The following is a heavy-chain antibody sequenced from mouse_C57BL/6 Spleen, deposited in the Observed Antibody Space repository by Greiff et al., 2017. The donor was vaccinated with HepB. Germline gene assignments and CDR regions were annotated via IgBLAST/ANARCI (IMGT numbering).Heavy chain of an antibody. CDR2: ISDGGSYT. CDR3: ARDGDDYDGFDY. J-gene: IGHJ2*01. D-gene: IGHD2-4*01. V-gene: IGHV5-4*01. CDR1: GFTFSSYA. Sequence: EVKLQESGGGLVKPGGSLKLSCAASGFTFSSYAMSWVRQTPEKRLEWVATISDGGSYTYYPDNVKGRFTISRDNAKNNLYLQMSHLKSEDTAMYYCARDGDDYDGFDYWGQGTTLTVSS.